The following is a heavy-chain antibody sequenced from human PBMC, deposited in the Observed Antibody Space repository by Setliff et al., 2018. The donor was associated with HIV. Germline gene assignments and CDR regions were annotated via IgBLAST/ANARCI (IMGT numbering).Heavy chain of an antibody. CDR3: ARDSEPGTRVAGTTGLDY. CDR2: ISYDGSYK. Sequence: GGSLRLSCAASGFTFGDYAIHWVRQAPGKGLEWVAVISYDGSYKNYAESVKGRFTVSRDNSKSAVYLQMNSLRPEDTALYYCARDSEPGTRVAGTTGLDYWGQGSLVTVSS. V-gene: IGHV3-30*04. D-gene: IGHD6-19*01. CDR1: GFTFGDYA. J-gene: IGHJ4*02.